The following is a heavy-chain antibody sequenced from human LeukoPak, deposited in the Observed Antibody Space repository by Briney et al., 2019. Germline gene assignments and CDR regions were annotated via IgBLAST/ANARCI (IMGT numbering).Heavy chain of an antibody. CDR2: ISSSSSYI. D-gene: IGHD3-10*01. J-gene: IGHJ4*02. Sequence: GGSLRLSCAASGFTFSSYSMNWVRQAPGKGLEWVSSISSSSSYIYYADSVKGRFTISRDNAKNSLYLQMNSLRAEDTAVYYCAKEGLGGITMVRGVSDWGQGTLVTVSS. CDR3: AKEGLGGITMVRGVSD. V-gene: IGHV3-21*04. CDR1: GFTFSSYS.